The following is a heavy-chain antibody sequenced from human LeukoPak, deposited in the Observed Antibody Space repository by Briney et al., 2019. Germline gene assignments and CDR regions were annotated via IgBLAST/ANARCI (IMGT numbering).Heavy chain of an antibody. V-gene: IGHV4-59*11. CDR3: ARGALVPRV. Sequence: SQTLSLTCTLSAPSTSSHYWSWIRQPPGKGLEWIGYIYYSGSTNYNPSLKSRVTISVDTSKNQFSLKLSAVTAADTAVYYCARGALVPRVWGQGTTVTVSS. D-gene: IGHD2-2*01. CDR2: IYYSGST. J-gene: IGHJ6*02. CDR1: APSTSSHY.